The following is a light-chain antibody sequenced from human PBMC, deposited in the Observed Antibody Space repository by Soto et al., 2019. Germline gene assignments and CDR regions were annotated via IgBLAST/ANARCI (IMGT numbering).Light chain of an antibody. V-gene: IGKV3-15*01. J-gene: IGKJ2*01. CDR2: GAS. CDR1: QSVNIY. CDR3: YQYDNWPTGYT. Sequence: EIVLTQSPATLSLSLGERATLSYWASQSVNIYLAWFKQKPGQAPRLLIHGASTRATGIPARFSGSGSGTELTLTLSSLKSEAFAVSYCYQYDNWPTGYTFGEGTKVDI.